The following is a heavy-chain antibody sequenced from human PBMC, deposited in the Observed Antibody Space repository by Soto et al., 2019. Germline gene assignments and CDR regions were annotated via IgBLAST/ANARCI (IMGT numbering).Heavy chain of an antibody. CDR1: GGSISSDYW. V-gene: IGHV4-4*02. Sequence: SETLSLTCAVSGGSISSDYWGTWVRQPPGKGLEWIAEMYHSGSTNYNPSLKSRVTISVDKSKNQISLKLSSVTAADTAVYYCARVLSSGWSRFDYWGQGTLVTVSS. D-gene: IGHD6-19*01. CDR2: MYHSGST. J-gene: IGHJ4*02. CDR3: ARVLSSGWSRFDY.